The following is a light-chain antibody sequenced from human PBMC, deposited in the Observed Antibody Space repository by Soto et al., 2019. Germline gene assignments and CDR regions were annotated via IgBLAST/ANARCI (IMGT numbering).Light chain of an antibody. V-gene: IGLV2-23*01. Sequence: QSALTQPASVSGSPGQSITISCTGTSSDVGSYDLVSWYQLPPGKAPKLMIYEDTKRPSGISTRFSGSKSGNAASLTISGLQAEDEADYYCCSYAGSGTFVFGTGTKLTVL. CDR1: SSDVGSYDL. J-gene: IGLJ1*01. CDR2: EDT. CDR3: CSYAGSGTFV.